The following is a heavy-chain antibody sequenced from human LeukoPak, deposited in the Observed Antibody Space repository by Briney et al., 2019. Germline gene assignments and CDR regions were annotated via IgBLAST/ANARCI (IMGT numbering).Heavy chain of an antibody. J-gene: IGHJ4*02. Sequence: GGPRSPSWAASGLTSGDSYMSWFRQAPGKGLEGVPYFSSSGSTIYYADSVKGRFTISRDNAKNSLYLQMNSLRAEDTAVYYCARESYCGGDCSAFDYWGQGTLVTVSS. CDR2: FSSSGSTI. V-gene: IGHV3-11*01. D-gene: IGHD2-21*02. CDR3: ARESYCGGDCSAFDY. CDR1: GLTSGDSY.